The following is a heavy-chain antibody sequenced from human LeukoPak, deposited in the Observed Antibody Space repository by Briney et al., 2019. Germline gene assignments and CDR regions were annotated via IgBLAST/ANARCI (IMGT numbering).Heavy chain of an antibody. CDR3: ARSKALRLDDIYY. D-gene: IGHD3-9*01. CDR2: IIPIFGTA. Sequence: ASVKVSCKASGGTFSSYAISWVRQDPGQGLEWMGGIIPIFGTANHAQKFQGRVTITADESTSTAYMELSSLRSEDTAVYYCARSKALRLDDIYYWGQGTLVTVSS. J-gene: IGHJ4*02. V-gene: IGHV1-69*13. CDR1: GGTFSSYA.